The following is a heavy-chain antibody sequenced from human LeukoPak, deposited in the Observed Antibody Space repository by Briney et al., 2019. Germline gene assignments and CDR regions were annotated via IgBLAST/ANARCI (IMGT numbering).Heavy chain of an antibody. V-gene: IGHV3-7*01. D-gene: IGHD3-10*01. CDR3: AKAGLLWFGESWMDV. Sequence: PGGSLRLSCTASGFTFSNYWMNWVRQAPGKGLEWVANIKEDGSESHYVDSVKGRFTISRDNAKNSLYLQMNSLRAEDTAMYFCAKAGLLWFGESWMDVWGQGTTVTVSS. CDR1: GFTFSNYW. CDR2: IKEDGSES. J-gene: IGHJ6*02.